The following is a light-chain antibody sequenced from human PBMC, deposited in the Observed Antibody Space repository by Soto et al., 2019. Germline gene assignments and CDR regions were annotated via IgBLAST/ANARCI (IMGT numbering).Light chain of an antibody. CDR2: LGS. Sequence: EIVMTQSPPSLTVTPGEPASISCRSSQRLLHSNGNTFLDRYLQKPGQSPPLLIYLGSNRASGVPERVSGSEACTDFTLKISRVEAEDVGVYYCRQALKTPYTFGQGTKLESK. CDR1: QRLLHSNGNTF. CDR3: RQALKTPYT. J-gene: IGKJ2*01. V-gene: IGKV2-28*01.